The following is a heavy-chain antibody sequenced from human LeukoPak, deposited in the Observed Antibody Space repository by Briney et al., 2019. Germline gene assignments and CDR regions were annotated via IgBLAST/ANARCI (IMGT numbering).Heavy chain of an antibody. J-gene: IGHJ6*02. Sequence: GGSLRLSCVASGFIVSSYYMTWVCQAPGKGLEWVSVIYSGGSTYYADSVKGRVAISRDNSKNTVFLQMNSVRAEDTAVYFCARSYSNHLFGMDVWGQGTTVTVTS. D-gene: IGHD4-11*01. CDR1: GFIVSSYY. CDR3: ARSYSNHLFGMDV. V-gene: IGHV3-66*01. CDR2: IYSGGST.